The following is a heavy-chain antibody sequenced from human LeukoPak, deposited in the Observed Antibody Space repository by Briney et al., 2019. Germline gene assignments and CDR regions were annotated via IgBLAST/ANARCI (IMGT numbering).Heavy chain of an antibody. Sequence: GGSLRLSCAASGFTFSSYGMSWVRQAPGKGLEWASGISGSGDSTYYADSVKGRFTISRDNSKNTLYLQMNSLRAEDTAVYYCAKGSGSYGQDLYYWGQGTLVTVSS. D-gene: IGHD3-3*01. CDR1: GFTFSSYG. CDR2: ISGSGDST. V-gene: IGHV3-23*01. J-gene: IGHJ4*02. CDR3: AKGSGSYGQDLYY.